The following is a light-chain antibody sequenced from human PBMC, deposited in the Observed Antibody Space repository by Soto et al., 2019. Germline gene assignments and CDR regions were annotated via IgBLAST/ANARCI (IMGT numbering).Light chain of an antibody. Sequence: QSALTQPRSVSGSPGQSVTISCTGTSSDVGGYNYVSWYQQHPGKAPKLMIYDVSKRPSGVPDRFSGSKSGKTASLTISGXXAEXXXDYYCCSYAGSYTWVFGTGTKLTVL. V-gene: IGLV2-11*01. CDR1: SSDVGGYNY. J-gene: IGLJ1*01. CDR2: DVS. CDR3: CSYAGSYTWV.